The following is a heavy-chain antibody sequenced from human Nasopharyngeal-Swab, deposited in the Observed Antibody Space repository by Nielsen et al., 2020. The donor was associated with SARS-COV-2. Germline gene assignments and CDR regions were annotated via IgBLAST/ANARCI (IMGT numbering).Heavy chain of an antibody. CDR1: GGTFSSYA. CDR2: IIPIFGTA. Sequence: SVQVSCKASGGTFSSYAISWVRQAPGQGLEWMGGIIPIFGTANYAQKFQGRVTITADESTSTAYMELSSLRSEDTAVYYCARDPGVGSDCTNGVCYTIFDYWGQGTLVTVSS. J-gene: IGHJ4*02. D-gene: IGHD2-8*01. V-gene: IGHV1-69*13. CDR3: ARDPGVGSDCTNGVCYTIFDY.